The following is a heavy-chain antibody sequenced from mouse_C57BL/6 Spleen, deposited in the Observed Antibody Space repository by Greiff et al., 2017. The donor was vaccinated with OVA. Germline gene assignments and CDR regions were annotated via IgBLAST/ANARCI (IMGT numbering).Heavy chain of an antibody. V-gene: IGHV1-63*01. CDR3: ALIYYGSSYAMDY. CDR1: GYTFTNYW. Sequence: VKLMESGAELVRPGTSVKMSCKASGYTFTNYWIGWAKQRPGHGLEWIGDIYPGGGYTNYNEKFKGKATLTADKSSSTAYMQFSSLTSEDSAIYYCALIYYGSSYAMDYWGQGTSVTVSS. D-gene: IGHD1-1*01. CDR2: IYPGGGYT. J-gene: IGHJ4*01.